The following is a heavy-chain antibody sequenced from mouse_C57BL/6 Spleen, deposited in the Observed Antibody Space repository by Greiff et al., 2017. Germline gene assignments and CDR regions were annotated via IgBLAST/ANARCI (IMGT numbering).Heavy chain of an antibody. J-gene: IGHJ3*01. CDR1: GYTFTSYG. CDR3: ARNPFDYYGSSYDWFAY. CDR2: IYPRSGNT. D-gene: IGHD1-1*01. Sequence: QVQLQQSGAELARPGASVKLSCKASGYTFTSYGISWVKQRTGQGLEWIGEIYPRSGNTYYNEKFKGKATLTADKSSSTAYMELRSLTSEDSAVYFCARNPFDYYGSSYDWFAYWGQGTLVTVSA. V-gene: IGHV1-81*01.